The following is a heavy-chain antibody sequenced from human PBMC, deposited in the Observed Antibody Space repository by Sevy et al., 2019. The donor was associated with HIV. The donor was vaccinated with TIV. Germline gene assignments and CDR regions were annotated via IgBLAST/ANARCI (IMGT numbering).Heavy chain of an antibody. CDR2: ISSSSSYI. J-gene: IGHJ3*02. CDR3: ARDSQPHYYDRSGYSDAFDI. D-gene: IGHD3-22*01. CDR1: GFTFSSYS. Sequence: GGSLRLSCAASGFTFSSYSMNWVRQAPGKGLEWVSSISSSSSYIYYADSVKGRFTISRDNAKNSMYLQMNSLSAEDTAVYDCARDSQPHYYDRSGYSDAFDIWGQGTMVTVSS. V-gene: IGHV3-21*01.